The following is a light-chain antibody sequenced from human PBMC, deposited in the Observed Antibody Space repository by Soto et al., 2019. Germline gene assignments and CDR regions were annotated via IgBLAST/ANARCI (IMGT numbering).Light chain of an antibody. V-gene: IGLV1-44*01. CDR2: SNN. J-gene: IGLJ1*01. CDR3: AAWDGSLIGHV. CDR1: SSNIGSNT. Sequence: QLVLTQPPSASGTPGQRVTISCSGSSSNIGSNTVNWYQQRPGTAPKLLISSNNQRPSGIPDRFSGSKSGTSASLAISGLQSEDEADYYCAAWDGSLIGHVFGTGTKLTVL.